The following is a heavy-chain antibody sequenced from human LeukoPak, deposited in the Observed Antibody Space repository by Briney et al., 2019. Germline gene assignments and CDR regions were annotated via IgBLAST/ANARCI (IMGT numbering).Heavy chain of an antibody. Sequence: ASVKVSCKASGYTFTSYAMNWVRQAPGQGLEWMGWINTNTGNPTYAQGFTGRFVFSLDTSVSTAYLQISSLKAEDTAVYYCARDPPGQRYYYDSSGLPSGDYWGQGTLVTVSS. V-gene: IGHV7-4-1*02. CDR1: GYTFTSYA. CDR2: INTNTGNP. D-gene: IGHD3-22*01. J-gene: IGHJ4*02. CDR3: ARDPPGQRYYYDSSGLPSGDY.